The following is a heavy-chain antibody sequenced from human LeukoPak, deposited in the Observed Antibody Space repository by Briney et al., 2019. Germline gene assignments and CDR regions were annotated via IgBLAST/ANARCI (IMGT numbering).Heavy chain of an antibody. V-gene: IGHV1-69*13. Sequence: GASVKVSCKASGATFISYAMSWVRQAPGQGLEWMGGIIPIFGTANYAQKFQGRVTITADESTSTAYMELSSLRSEDTAVYYCARALGGSGIYYFDYWGQGTLVTVSS. J-gene: IGHJ4*02. CDR3: ARALGGSGIYYFDY. D-gene: IGHD3-10*01. CDR1: GATFISYA. CDR2: IIPIFGTA.